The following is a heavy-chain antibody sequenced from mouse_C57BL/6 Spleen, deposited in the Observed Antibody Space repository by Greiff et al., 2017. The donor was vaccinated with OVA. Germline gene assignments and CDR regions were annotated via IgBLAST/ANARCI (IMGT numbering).Heavy chain of an antibody. CDR2: IYPGDGDT. Sequence: QVQLKESGPELVKPGASVKISCKASGYAFSSSWMNWVKQRPGKGLEWIGRIYPGDGDTNYNGKFKGKATLTADKSSSTAYMQLSSLTSEDSAVYFCAREEGGSSGYDYWGQGTTLTVSS. CDR3: AREEGGSSGYDY. V-gene: IGHV1-82*01. J-gene: IGHJ2*01. D-gene: IGHD3-2*02. CDR1: GYAFSSSW.